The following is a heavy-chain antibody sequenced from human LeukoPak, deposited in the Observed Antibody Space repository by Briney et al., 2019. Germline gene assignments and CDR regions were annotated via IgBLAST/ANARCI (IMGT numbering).Heavy chain of an antibody. CDR3: ARDQGSGKLDY. Sequence: GGSLRLSCAASGFTFSSYEMNWVRQAPGKGLEWVSYISSSGSTIYYADSVKGRFTISRDNSKNSLYLQMNSLRAEDTAVYYCARDQGSGKLDYWGQGTLVTVSS. CDR2: ISSSGSTI. D-gene: IGHD1-26*01. V-gene: IGHV3-48*03. CDR1: GFTFSSYE. J-gene: IGHJ4*02.